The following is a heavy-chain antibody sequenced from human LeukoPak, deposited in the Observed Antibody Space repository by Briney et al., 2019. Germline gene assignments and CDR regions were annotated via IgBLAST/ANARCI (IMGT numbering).Heavy chain of an antibody. CDR2: ISGSGDST. Sequence: GGSLRLSCAASGFTFSNYAMRWVRQAPGKGLEWVSGISGSGDSTYYADSVKGRFTISRDDSKNTAYLQMNSLKTEDTAVYYCTRHGGRDYYDSSEDAFDIWGQGTMVTVSS. CDR3: TRHGGRDYYDSSEDAFDI. V-gene: IGHV3-23*01. J-gene: IGHJ3*02. CDR1: GFTFSNYA. D-gene: IGHD3-22*01.